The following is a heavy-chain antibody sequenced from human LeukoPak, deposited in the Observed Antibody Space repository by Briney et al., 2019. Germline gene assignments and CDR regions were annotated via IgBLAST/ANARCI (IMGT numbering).Heavy chain of an antibody. D-gene: IGHD5-18*01. Sequence: ASVKVSCKASGYTFTGYYMHWVRQAPGQGLEWMGWINPNSGGTNYAQKFQGRVTITADESTSTAYMELSSLRSEDTAVYYCARDLRGYPSKTSFDYWGQGTLVTVSS. V-gene: IGHV1-2*02. CDR1: GYTFTGYY. J-gene: IGHJ4*02. CDR3: ARDLRGYPSKTSFDY. CDR2: INPNSGGT.